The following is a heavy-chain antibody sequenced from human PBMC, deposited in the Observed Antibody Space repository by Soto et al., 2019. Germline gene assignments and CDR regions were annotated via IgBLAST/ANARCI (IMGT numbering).Heavy chain of an antibody. CDR3: ARGEVGYDILNGYPPYNWFDP. J-gene: IGHJ5*02. CDR2: INHSGST. V-gene: IGHV4-34*01. D-gene: IGHD3-9*01. Sequence: PSETLSLTCAVYGGSFSGYYWSWIRQPPGKGLEWIGEINHSGSTNYNPSLKSRVTISVDTSKNQFSLKLSSVTAADTAVYYCARGEVGYDILNGYPPYNWFDPWGQGTLVTVSS. CDR1: GGSFSGYY.